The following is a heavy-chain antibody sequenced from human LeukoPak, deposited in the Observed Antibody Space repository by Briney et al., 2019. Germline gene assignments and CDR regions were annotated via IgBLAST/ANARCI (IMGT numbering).Heavy chain of an antibody. CDR1: GFTSTNFW. V-gene: IGHV3-7*01. CDR3: TGERLAGGFDI. D-gene: IGHD2-15*01. CDR2: INQDGSTE. Sequence: PGGSLRLSCAASGFTSTNFWIPWVRQAPGKGLEWVANINQDGSTEQYVGSVKGRFTIFRDNAKNSVYLQMNSLIVDDTAVYYCTGERLAGGFDIWGQGTLVTVSS. J-gene: IGHJ3*02.